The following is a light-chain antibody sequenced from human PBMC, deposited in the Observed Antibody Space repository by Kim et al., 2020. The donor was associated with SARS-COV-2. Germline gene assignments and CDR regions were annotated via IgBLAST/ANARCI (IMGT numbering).Light chain of an antibody. J-gene: IGLJ3*02. V-gene: IGLV2-23*02. Sequence: GQSLTISGTGTSSDVGSYNLVSWYQQHPGKAPKLMIYEVSKRPSGVSNRFSGSKSGNTASLTISGLQAEDEADYYCCSYAGSSTWVFGGGTQLTVL. CDR1: SSDVGSYNL. CDR3: CSYAGSSTWV. CDR2: EVS.